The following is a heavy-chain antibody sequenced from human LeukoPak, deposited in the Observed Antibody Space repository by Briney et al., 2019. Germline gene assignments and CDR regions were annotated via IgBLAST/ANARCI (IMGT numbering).Heavy chain of an antibody. J-gene: IGHJ6*02. CDR1: GFTVSSNY. D-gene: IGHD6-19*01. V-gene: IGHV3-66*02. Sequence: GGSLRLSCAASGFTVSSNYMSWVRQAPGRGLEWVSGIYSGSRTYYADSVKGRFAVSRDNSKNTLLLQMNILSAEDTAVYYGGWQWLVQSGMDVWGQGTTVTVSS. CDR2: IYSGSRT. CDR3: GWQWLVQSGMDV.